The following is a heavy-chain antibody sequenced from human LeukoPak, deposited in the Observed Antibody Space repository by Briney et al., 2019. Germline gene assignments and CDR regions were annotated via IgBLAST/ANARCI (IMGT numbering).Heavy chain of an antibody. CDR3: AREGRDGYERKYYFDY. D-gene: IGHD5-24*01. J-gene: IGHJ4*02. Sequence: ASVKVSCKASGGTFSSYAISWVRQAPGQGLEWMGGIIPIFGTANYAQKFQGRVTITADKSTSTAYMELSSLRSEDTAVYYCAREGRDGYERKYYFDYWGQGTLVTVSS. CDR2: IIPIFGTA. CDR1: GGTFSSYA. V-gene: IGHV1-69*06.